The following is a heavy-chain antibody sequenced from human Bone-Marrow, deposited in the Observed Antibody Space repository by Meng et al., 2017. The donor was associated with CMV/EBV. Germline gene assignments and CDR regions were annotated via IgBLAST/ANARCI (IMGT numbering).Heavy chain of an antibody. J-gene: IGHJ6*02. CDR1: GFTVSSNY. CDR3: AREGDYNGYYYGMDV. Sequence: GESLKISCAASGFTVSSNYMSWVRQAPGKGLEWVSGMNWNGGSTGYADSVKGRFTISRDNAKNSLYLQMNSLRVEDTALYYCAREGDYNGYYYGMDVWGQGTTVTVSS. D-gene: IGHD4-11*01. V-gene: IGHV3-20*04. CDR2: MNWNGGST.